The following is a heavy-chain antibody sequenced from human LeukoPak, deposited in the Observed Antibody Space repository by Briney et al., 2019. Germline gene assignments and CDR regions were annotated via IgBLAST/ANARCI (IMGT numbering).Heavy chain of an antibody. D-gene: IGHD1-26*01. Sequence: PGGSLRLSCAASGFTFSTYGMHWVRQAPGKGLEYVSAISSNGGSTYYANSVKGRFTISRDNSKNTLYLQMGSLRAEDMAVFYCARDSGSYYSYVDFWGQGTLVTVSS. J-gene: IGHJ4*02. V-gene: IGHV3-64*01. CDR3: ARDSGSYYSYVDF. CDR1: GFTFSTYG. CDR2: ISSNGGST.